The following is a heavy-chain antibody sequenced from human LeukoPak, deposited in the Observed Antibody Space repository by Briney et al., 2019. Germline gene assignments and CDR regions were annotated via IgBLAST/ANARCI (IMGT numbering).Heavy chain of an antibody. J-gene: IGHJ4*02. CDR1: GFTFSSYA. CDR2: ISGSGGST. CDR3: AKDGDSSPTRY. Sequence: GGSLRLSCVASGFTFSSYAMSWVRQAPGKGLEWVSAISGSGGSTYYADSVKGRFTISRDNSKNTLYLQMNSLRAEDTAVYYCAKDGDSSPTRYWGQGTLVTVSS. V-gene: IGHV3-23*01. D-gene: IGHD6-13*01.